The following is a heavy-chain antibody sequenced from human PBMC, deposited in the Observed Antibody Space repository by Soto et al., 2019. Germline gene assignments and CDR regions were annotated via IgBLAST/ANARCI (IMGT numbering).Heavy chain of an antibody. Sequence: EVQLLESGGGSVQPGGSLRLSCAASGFTFSSDAMSWVRQAPGKGLEWVSGIRGSGSSTDYADSVKGRFTISRDDSKNTLYLQMNRLRDEDTAVYYCAKVHYDILTVYHCHSIYYFDDWGQGTLVPDPS. J-gene: IGHJ4*02. CDR3: AKVHYDILTVYHCHSIYYFDD. CDR2: IRGSGSST. D-gene: IGHD3-9*01. V-gene: IGHV3-23*01. CDR1: GFTFSSDA.